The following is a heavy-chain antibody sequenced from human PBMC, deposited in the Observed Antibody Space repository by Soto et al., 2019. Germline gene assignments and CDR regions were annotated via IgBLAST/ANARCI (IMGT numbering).Heavy chain of an antibody. Sequence: SETLSLTCVVSGGSIRSNYWWSWVREPPGKGLQWIGDIYHTGSTNYTPSLKSRAAISVDKSKNRFSLKLTSVTAEDTAVYYCARNVRNYEDNWVDPWGQGKLVTVSS. V-gene: IGHV4-4*02. CDR2: IYHTGST. J-gene: IGHJ5*02. CDR3: ARNVRNYEDNWVDP. D-gene: IGHD1-7*01. CDR1: GGSIRSNYW.